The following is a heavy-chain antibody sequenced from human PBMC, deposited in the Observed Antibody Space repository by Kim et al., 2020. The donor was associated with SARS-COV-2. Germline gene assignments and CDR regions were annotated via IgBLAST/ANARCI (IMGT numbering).Heavy chain of an antibody. CDR3: ARSDYITIFGVIRSQGAFDI. Sequence: SETLSLTCTVSGGSISSYYWSWIRQPPGKGLEWIGYIYYSGSTNYNPSLKSRVTISVDTSKNQFSLKLSSVTAADTAVYYCARSDYITIFGVIRSQGAFDIGGQGTMVTVSS. D-gene: IGHD3-3*01. V-gene: IGHV4-59*01. CDR2: IYYSGST. J-gene: IGHJ3*02. CDR1: GGSISSYY.